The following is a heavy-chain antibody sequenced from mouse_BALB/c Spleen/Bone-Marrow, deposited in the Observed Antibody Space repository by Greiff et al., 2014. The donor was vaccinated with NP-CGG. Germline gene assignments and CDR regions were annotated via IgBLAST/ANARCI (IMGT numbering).Heavy chain of an antibody. CDR1: GFNIKDTY. J-gene: IGHJ3*01. D-gene: IGHD2-14*01. Sequence: EVKLMESGAELVKPGASVKLSCTASGFNIKDTYMHWVKQRPEQGLEWIGRIDPANGNTKYDPKFQGKATITADTSSNTAYLQLSXXTSEDTAVYYCARGYDEGFAYWGQGTLVTVSA. CDR3: ARGYDEGFAY. V-gene: IGHV14-3*02. CDR2: IDPANGNT.